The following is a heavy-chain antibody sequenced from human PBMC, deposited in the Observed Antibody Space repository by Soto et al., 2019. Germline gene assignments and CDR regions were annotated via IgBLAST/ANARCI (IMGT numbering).Heavy chain of an antibody. CDR2: ISAYNGNT. J-gene: IGHJ6*02. Sequence: ASVKVSCKASGYTFTSYGISWVRQAPGQGLEWMGWISAYNGNTNYAQKIQGRVTMTTDTSTSTAYMELRSLRSDDTAVYYCARGYPLLTGYYNPFYYYYYGMDVWGQGTTVTVSS. CDR1: GYTFTSYG. V-gene: IGHV1-18*01. CDR3: ARGYPLLTGYYNPFYYYYYGMDV. D-gene: IGHD3-9*01.